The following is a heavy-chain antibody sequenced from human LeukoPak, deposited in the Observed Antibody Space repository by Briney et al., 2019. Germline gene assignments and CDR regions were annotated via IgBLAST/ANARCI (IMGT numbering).Heavy chain of an antibody. V-gene: IGHV1-3*01. CDR2: INVGNDNT. J-gene: IGHJ4*02. CDR1: GYTFTSYL. Sequence: ASVKVXCKASGYTFTSYLIHWVRQAPGQRLEWMGWINVGNDNTKYSQNFQGRVTITRDTSASRAYMELSSLRSEDTAVYYCARDSIWGSGTYGFDYWGQGALVTVSS. D-gene: IGHD1-26*01. CDR3: ARDSIWGSGTYGFDY.